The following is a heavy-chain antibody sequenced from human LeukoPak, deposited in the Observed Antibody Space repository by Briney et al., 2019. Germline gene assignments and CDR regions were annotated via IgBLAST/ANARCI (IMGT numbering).Heavy chain of an antibody. CDR1: GGSFSGYY. J-gene: IGHJ3*02. CDR3: ARGVNNWNVDVFDI. CDR2: INHSGST. Sequence: PSETLSLTCAVYGGSFSGYYWSWIRQPPGKGLEWIGEINHSGSTNYNPSLKSRVTISVDTSKNQFSLKLSSVTAADTAVYYCARGVNNWNVDVFDIWGQGTMVTVSS. V-gene: IGHV4-34*01. D-gene: IGHD1-20*01.